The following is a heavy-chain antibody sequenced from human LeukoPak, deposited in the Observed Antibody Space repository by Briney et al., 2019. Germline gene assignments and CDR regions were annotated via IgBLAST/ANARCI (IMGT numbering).Heavy chain of an antibody. Sequence: SETLSLTCTVSGGSISSSYWSWLRQPPGKGLEWIGHFSYSGNTKYNPSLKSRVTISVDTSKNQFSLKLNSVTAADTAVYYCARASGSTVVNQSFDYWGQGTLVTVFS. V-gene: IGHV4-59*01. CDR1: GGSISSSY. J-gene: IGHJ4*02. CDR2: FSYSGNT. CDR3: ARASGSTVVNQSFDY. D-gene: IGHD4-23*01.